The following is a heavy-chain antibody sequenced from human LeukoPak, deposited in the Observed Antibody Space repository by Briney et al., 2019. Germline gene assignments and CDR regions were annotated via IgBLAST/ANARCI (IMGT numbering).Heavy chain of an antibody. V-gene: IGHV4-39*07. CDR1: GGSISSSSYY. J-gene: IGHJ4*02. CDR2: IYYSGST. Sequence: PSETLSLTCTVSGGSISSSSYYWGWIRQPPGKGLEWIGSIYYSGSTYYNPSLKSRVTISVDTSKNQFSLKLSSVTAADTAVYYCARDRRAPPFWSGYYEGYFDYWGQGTLVTVSS. CDR3: ARDRRAPPFWSGYYEGYFDY. D-gene: IGHD3-3*01.